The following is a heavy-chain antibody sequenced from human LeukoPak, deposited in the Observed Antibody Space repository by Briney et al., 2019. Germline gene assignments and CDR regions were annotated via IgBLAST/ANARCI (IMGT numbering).Heavy chain of an antibody. CDR1: GFIFSNDA. D-gene: IGHD4-23*01. V-gene: IGHV3-33*01. J-gene: IGHJ4*02. CDR3: ARGRPHGNDY. CDR2: IWFDGSNK. Sequence: PGGSLRLSCAASGFIFSNDAMHWVRQAPGKGLEWVAFIWFDGSNKHYADSVKGRFTISRDNSEDTLYLQMNSLRAEDTAVYYCARGRPHGNDYWGQGTLVTVSS.